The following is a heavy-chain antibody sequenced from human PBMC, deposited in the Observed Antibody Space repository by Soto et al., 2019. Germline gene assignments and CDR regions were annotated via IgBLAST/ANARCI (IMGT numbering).Heavy chain of an antibody. CDR3: ARDIGYYYDSWVY. D-gene: IGHD3-22*01. V-gene: IGHV3-66*01. CDR1: GFTVSSNY. CDR2: IYSGGST. J-gene: IGHJ4*02. Sequence: EVQLVESGGGLVQPGGSLRLSCAASGFTVSSNYMSWVRQAPGKGLEWVSVIYSGGSTYYADSVKGRFTISRDNSKNTLYLQMNSLRAEDTAVYYCARDIGYYYDSWVYWGQGTLVTVSS.